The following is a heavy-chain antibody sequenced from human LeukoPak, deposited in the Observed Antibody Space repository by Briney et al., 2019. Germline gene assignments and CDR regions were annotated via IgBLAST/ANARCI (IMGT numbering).Heavy chain of an antibody. CDR1: GYSFTSYW. Sequence: GESLKISCKGSGYSFTSYWIGWVRQMPGKGLEWMGIIYPGDSDTRYSPSFQGQVTISADKSISTAYLQWSSLKASDTAMYYCARGTPYYYDSSGYYTNGEVDYWGQGTLVTVSS. J-gene: IGHJ4*02. D-gene: IGHD3-22*01. CDR3: ARGTPYYYDSSGYYTNGEVDY. V-gene: IGHV5-51*01. CDR2: IYPGDSDT.